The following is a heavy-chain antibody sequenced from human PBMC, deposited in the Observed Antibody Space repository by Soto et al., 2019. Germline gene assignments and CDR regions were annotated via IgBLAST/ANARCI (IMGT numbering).Heavy chain of an antibody. J-gene: IGHJ5*02. CDR1: GYSFTNYW. Sequence: PGESLKISCKGSGYSFTNYWIGWVRQMPGEGLEWMGIIYPGDSDTRYSPSFQGQVTISADKSISTAYLQWSSLKASDTAMYYCARVDAYCGCDCYRINWFDPWGQGTLVTVSS. CDR2: IYPGDSDT. V-gene: IGHV5-51*01. CDR3: ARVDAYCGCDCYRINWFDP. D-gene: IGHD2-21*02.